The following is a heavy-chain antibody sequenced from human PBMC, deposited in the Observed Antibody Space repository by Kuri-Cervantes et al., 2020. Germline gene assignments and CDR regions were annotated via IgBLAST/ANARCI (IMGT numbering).Heavy chain of an antibody. CDR2: IGSRGSPI. Sequence: GGSLRLSCVASEFTFTDYYMSWIRQAPGKGLEWISYIGSRGSPIYYADSVKGRFTISRDNAKKSLHLQMNSLRAEDTAVYYCARDIGRFLEWFGTHGMDVWGQGTTVTVSS. J-gene: IGHJ6*02. CDR3: ARDIGRFLEWFGTHGMDV. V-gene: IGHV3-11*01. CDR1: EFTFTDYY. D-gene: IGHD3-3*01.